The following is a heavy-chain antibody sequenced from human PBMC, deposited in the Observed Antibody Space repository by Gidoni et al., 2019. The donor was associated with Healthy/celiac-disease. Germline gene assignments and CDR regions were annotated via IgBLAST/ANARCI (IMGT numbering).Heavy chain of an antibody. J-gene: IGHJ4*02. CDR2: IAYDGSNK. Sequence: QLQLVESVGGVVQPGRSLRLSCAASGFTFSSHGMHWVRQAPGKGLEWVEGIAYDGSNKYDADSVKGRFTIARDNSKNTLYLQMNSLRAEDTAVYYCARDPVFRSGSSSWAFDYWGQGTLVTVSS. V-gene: IGHV3-30-3*01. D-gene: IGHD6-13*01. CDR1: GFTFSSHG. CDR3: ARDPVFRSGSSSWAFDY.